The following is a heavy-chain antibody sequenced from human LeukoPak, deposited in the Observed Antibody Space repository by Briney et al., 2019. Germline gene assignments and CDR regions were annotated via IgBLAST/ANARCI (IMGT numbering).Heavy chain of an antibody. J-gene: IGHJ4*02. CDR1: GFTFSTHA. CDR3: AKDPTSGSYLYY. Sequence: GGSLRLSCAASGFTFSTHAMHWVRQAPGKGLEWVAVISFDVNKKYYAASVKGRFTISRDNSKNTLFLQMDSLRAEDTAVYYCAKDPTSGSYLYYWGQGTLVTVSS. D-gene: IGHD1-26*01. V-gene: IGHV3-30-3*01. CDR2: ISFDVNKK.